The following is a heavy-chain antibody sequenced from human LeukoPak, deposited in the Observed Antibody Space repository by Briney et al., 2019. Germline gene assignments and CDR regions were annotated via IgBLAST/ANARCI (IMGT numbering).Heavy chain of an antibody. Sequence: SETLSLTCAVYGGSLSAFYWSWIRQSPGKGLEWIGEINHSGSTNYNPSLKSRVSMSIDTSKNQFSLKLSSVTAADTAVYYCARLYCSSTSCLDYWGQGTLVTVSS. CDR1: GGSLSAFY. D-gene: IGHD2-2*01. V-gene: IGHV4-34*01. J-gene: IGHJ4*02. CDR2: INHSGST. CDR3: ARLYCSSTSCLDY.